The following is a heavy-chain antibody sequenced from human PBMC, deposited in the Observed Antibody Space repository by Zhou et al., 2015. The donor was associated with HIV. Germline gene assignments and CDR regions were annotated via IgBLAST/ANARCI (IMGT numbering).Heavy chain of an antibody. CDR1: GYTFTGYF. D-gene: IGHD3-10*01. Sequence: QEQLVQSGAEVRKPGASVKVSCKTSGYTFTGYFIHWVRQAPGHGLEWMGWINPTSGSANFARKFLDRVTLTRDRSTGTAFLELRSLTSEDTAAYYCAREGYVSGPRLKDYFYGMDVWDQGP. CDR2: INPTSGSA. CDR3: AREGYVSGPRLKDYFYGMDV. J-gene: IGHJ6*02. V-gene: IGHV1-2*02.